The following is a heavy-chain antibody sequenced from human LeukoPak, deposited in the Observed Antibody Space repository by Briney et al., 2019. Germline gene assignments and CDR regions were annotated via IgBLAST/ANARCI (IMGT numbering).Heavy chain of an antibody. J-gene: IGHJ4*02. Sequence: SETLSLTCTVSGGSISSSSYYWGWIRQPPGKGLEWIGSVYYTRASYYNPSLKSRVTISIDTSKNHFSLNLTSVTAADTAVYYCARGAPPQNWGQGALVTVSS. CDR3: ARGAPPQN. CDR1: GGSISSSSYY. CDR2: VYYTRAS. V-gene: IGHV4-39*07.